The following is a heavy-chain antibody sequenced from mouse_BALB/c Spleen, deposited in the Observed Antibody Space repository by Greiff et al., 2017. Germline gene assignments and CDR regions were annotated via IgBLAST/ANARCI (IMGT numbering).Heavy chain of an antibody. V-gene: IGHV5-17*02. CDR2: ICSGSGTI. D-gene: IGHD2-14*01. CDR3: ARSGVRRDYYAMDY. CDR1: GFPFSSFG. Sequence: DVMLVESGGGLLQPGGSRKLSFAASGFPFSSFGMHWVRQAPEKGLVWVAYICSGSGTIYYADTVKGRFTISRDNPKNTLFLQMTSIRSEDTAMYYCARSGVRRDYYAMDYWGQGTSVTVSS. J-gene: IGHJ4*01.